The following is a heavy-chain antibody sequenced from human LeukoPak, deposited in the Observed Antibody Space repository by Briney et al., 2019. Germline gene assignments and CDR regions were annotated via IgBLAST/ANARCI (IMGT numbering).Heavy chain of an antibody. CDR3: ARDDYYEGGFDY. D-gene: IGHD3-22*01. V-gene: IGHV4-59*01. J-gene: IGHJ4*02. CDR1: GGSISSYY. CDR2: IYYRGST. Sequence: ETLSLTCTVSGGSISSYYWSWIRQPPGKGLEWIGYIYYRGSTNYNPSLKSRVTISVDTSKNQFSLKLSSVTAADTAVYYCARDDYYEGGFDYWGQGTLVTVSS.